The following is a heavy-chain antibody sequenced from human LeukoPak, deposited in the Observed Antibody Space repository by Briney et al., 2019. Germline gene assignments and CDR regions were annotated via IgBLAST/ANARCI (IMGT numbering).Heavy chain of an antibody. CDR3: TRDGYNSYSYYMDV. Sequence: GGSLRLSCAASGFTFSSYEMNWVRQAPGKGLERVSYISSGGSAIYYADSVKGRFTISRDNAKNSLSLQMNSLRAEDTAVYYCTRDGYNSYSYYMDVWGKGTTVTVPS. CDR2: ISSGGSAI. V-gene: IGHV3-48*03. D-gene: IGHD5-12*01. CDR1: GFTFSSYE. J-gene: IGHJ6*03.